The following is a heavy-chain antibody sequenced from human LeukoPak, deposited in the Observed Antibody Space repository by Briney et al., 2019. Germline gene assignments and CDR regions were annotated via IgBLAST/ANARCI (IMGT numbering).Heavy chain of an antibody. D-gene: IGHD6-6*01. CDR2: ISGSGDST. CDR3: AGGIAARGEVDY. CDR1: GFTFSSYA. J-gene: IGHJ4*02. V-gene: IGHV3-23*01. Sequence: GGSLRLSCAASGFTFSSYAMSWVRQAPGKGLEWVSAISGSGDSTYYADSVKGRFTISRDNSKNTLYLQMNSLRAEDTAVYYCAGGIAARGEVDYWGQGTLVTVPS.